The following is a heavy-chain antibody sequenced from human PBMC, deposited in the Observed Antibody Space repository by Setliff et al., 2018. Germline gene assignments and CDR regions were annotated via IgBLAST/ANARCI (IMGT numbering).Heavy chain of an antibody. Sequence: GGSLRLSCAASGFTFSSYRMHWVRQAPGKGLEWVAVIWDDGGRKYHADSVEGRFTISRDNAKNTVYLQMNSLGVDGTAVYYCARDWGAAGSTNAFDIWGQGTMVTVSS. CDR3: ARDWGAAGSTNAFDI. J-gene: IGHJ3*02. D-gene: IGHD6-25*01. CDR1: GFTFSSYR. CDR2: IWDDGGRK. V-gene: IGHV3-33*08.